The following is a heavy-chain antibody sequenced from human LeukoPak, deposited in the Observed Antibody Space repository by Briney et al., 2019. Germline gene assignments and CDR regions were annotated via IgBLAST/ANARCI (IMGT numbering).Heavy chain of an antibody. D-gene: IGHD1-26*01. CDR3: ARTRYSGSYYIDY. J-gene: IGHJ4*02. Sequence: SETLSLTCTVSGGSISSYYWSWIRQPPGKGLGWIGYIYYSGSTNYNPSLKSRVTISVDTSKNQLSLKLSSVTAADTAVYYCARTRYSGSYYIDYWGQGTLVTVSS. V-gene: IGHV4-59*01. CDR2: IYYSGST. CDR1: GGSISSYY.